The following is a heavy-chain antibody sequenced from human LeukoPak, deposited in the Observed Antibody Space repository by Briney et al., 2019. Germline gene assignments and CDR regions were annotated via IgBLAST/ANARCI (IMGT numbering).Heavy chain of an antibody. CDR1: GFTFSSYW. Sequence: GGSLRLSCAASGFTFSSYWMHWVRQAPGKGLEWISSISASSNSIEYADSVEGRFSISRDSAKNSLDLQMNSLRADDTAMYYCARDLGLRRNGYNPFDYWGQGILVTVSS. CDR3: ARDLGLRRNGYNPFDY. CDR2: ISASSNSI. V-gene: IGHV3-48*01. J-gene: IGHJ4*02. D-gene: IGHD5-24*01.